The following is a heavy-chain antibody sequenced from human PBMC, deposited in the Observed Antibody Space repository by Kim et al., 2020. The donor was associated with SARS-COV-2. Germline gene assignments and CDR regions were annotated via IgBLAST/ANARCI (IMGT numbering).Heavy chain of an antibody. V-gene: IGHV3-23*01. CDR1: GFTFSSYA. CDR2: ISGSGGST. D-gene: IGHD6-25*01. Sequence: GGSLRLSCAASGFTFSSYAMSWVRQAPGKGLEWVSAISGSGGSTYYADSVKGRFTISRDNSKNTLYLQMNSLRAEDTAVYYCAKGGRYSSGYYYYGMDVWGQGTTVTVSS. CDR3: AKGGRYSSGYYYYGMDV. J-gene: IGHJ6*02.